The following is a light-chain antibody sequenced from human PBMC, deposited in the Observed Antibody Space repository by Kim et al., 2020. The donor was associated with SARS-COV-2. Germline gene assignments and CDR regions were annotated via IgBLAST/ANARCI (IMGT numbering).Light chain of an antibody. J-gene: IGLJ3*02. CDR1: NIGSKS. Sequence: SYELTQPPSVSVAPGKTARITCGGNNIGSKSVHWYQQKPGQAPVLVIYYDSDRPSGIPERFSGSNFGNTATLTISRVEAGDEADYYCQVRDSSSDHWVFG. V-gene: IGLV3-21*04. CDR3: QVRDSSSDHWV. CDR2: YDS.